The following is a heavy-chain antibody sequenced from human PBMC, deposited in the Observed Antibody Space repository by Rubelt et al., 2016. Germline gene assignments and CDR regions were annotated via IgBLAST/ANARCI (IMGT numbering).Heavy chain of an antibody. V-gene: IGHV3-23*04. J-gene: IGHJ4*02. CDR1: GFPFSSYA. CDR3: AKALASSAWQDFAY. CDR2: ISGSGGGT. D-gene: IGHD6-19*01. Sequence: EVQLEESGGGLVQPGGSLRLSCGASGFPFSSYAMSWVRQAPGKGLEWVSGISGSGGGTYYADPVKGRFTISRDNSKNTLYLQMNSVGAADRVVYYCAKALASSAWQDFAYWGQGTLVTVSS.